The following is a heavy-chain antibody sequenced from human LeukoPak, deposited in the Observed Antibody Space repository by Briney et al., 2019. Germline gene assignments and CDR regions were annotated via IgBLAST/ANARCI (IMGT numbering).Heavy chain of an antibody. V-gene: IGHV4-59*01. D-gene: IGHD3-16*02. J-gene: IGHJ4*02. CDR3: ARGVTFGGVIVRRADHFDF. CDR1: GGSISSYY. CDR2: IHSSGST. Sequence: SETLSLTCTVSGGSISSYYWTWVRQPPGKGLEWIGYIHSSGSTIYNPSLKSRVTMSLDTSKNQFSLRLNSVTAADTAVYYCARGVTFGGVIVRRADHFDFWGQGALVTVSS.